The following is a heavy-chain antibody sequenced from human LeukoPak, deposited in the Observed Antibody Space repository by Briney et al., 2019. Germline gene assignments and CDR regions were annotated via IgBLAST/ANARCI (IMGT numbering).Heavy chain of an antibody. CDR2: INHSGST. J-gene: IGHJ4*02. D-gene: IGHD5-18*01. Sequence: SETLSLTCAVYGGSFSGYYWSWIRQPPGKGLEWIGEINHSGSTNYNPSLKSRVTISVDTSKNQFSLKLSSVTAADTAVYYCARQGEYSYVRPNFDYWGQETLVTVSS. CDR3: ARQGEYSYVRPNFDY. CDR1: GGSFSGYY. V-gene: IGHV4-34*01.